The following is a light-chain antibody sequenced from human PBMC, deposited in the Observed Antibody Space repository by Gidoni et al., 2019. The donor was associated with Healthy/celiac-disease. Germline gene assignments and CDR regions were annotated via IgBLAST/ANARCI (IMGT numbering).Light chain of an antibody. V-gene: IGKV3-11*01. CDR3: QQSSNWPPFT. CDR2: DAS. J-gene: IGKJ3*01. Sequence: IVLAPSPATLSLSPGERATLSCRASQSVSSYLAWYQQKPGQAPRLLIYDASNRATGIPARFDGSGSGTDFTLTISSLEPEDFAVYYCQQSSNWPPFTFGPGTKVEIK. CDR1: QSVSSY.